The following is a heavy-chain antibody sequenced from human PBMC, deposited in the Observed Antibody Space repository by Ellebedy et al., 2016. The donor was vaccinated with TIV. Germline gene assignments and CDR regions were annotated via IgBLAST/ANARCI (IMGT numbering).Heavy chain of an antibody. CDR1: GYTFTNYY. D-gene: IGHD5-18*01. CDR3: ARNAGTLDTAMDQHFDY. V-gene: IGHV1-46*04. Sequence: ASVKVSCKTSGYTFTNYYIHWVRQAPGQGLEWTGVINPSGCSTSYAQKLQGRVTMTRDTSTSTVYMELSSLRSEDTAVYYCARNAGTLDTAMDQHFDYWGQGTTVTVSS. J-gene: IGHJ4*02. CDR2: INPSGCST.